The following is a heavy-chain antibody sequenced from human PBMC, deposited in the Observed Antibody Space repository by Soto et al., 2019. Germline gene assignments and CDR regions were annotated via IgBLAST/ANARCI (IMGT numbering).Heavy chain of an antibody. D-gene: IGHD6-13*01. J-gene: IGHJ5*02. CDR2: ISSNSAYI. Sequence: GGSLRLSCAASGFTFLSFTMNWVRQAPGKGLEWVSTISSNSAYIYYTDALRGRFTISRDNAKNSLHLQMNSLRAEDTAVYYCTRDASRDSSARGWFDPWGPGTLVTVSS. V-gene: IGHV3-21*01. CDR3: TRDASRDSSARGWFDP. CDR1: GFTFLSFT.